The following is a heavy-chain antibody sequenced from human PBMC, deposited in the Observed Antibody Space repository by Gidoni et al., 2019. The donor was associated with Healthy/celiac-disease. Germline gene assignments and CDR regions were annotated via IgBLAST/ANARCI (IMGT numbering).Heavy chain of an antibody. Sequence: QVQLVESGGGVVQPGRSLRLSCAASGFTFSSYAMHWVRQAPGKGLEWVAVISYDGSNKYYADSVKGRFTISRDNSKNTLYLQMNSLRAEDTAVYYCARFVVAGNRGVVPGVNWFDPWGQGTLVTVSS. D-gene: IGHD6-19*01. CDR2: ISYDGSNK. J-gene: IGHJ5*02. V-gene: IGHV3-30-3*01. CDR1: GFTFSSYA. CDR3: ARFVVAGNRGVVPGVNWFDP.